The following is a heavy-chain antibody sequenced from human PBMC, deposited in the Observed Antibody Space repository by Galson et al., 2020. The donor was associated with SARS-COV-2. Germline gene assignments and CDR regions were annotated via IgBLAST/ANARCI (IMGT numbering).Heavy chain of an antibody. J-gene: IGHJ5*02. Sequence: SETLSLTCAVSGYSISSGYYWGWIRQPPGKGLEWIGSIYHSGSTYYNPSLKSRVTISVDTSKNQFSLKLSSVTAADTAVYYCARGSSFRGVKAWFDPWGQGTLVTVSS. CDR2: IYHSGST. CDR1: GYSISSGYY. CDR3: ARGSSFRGVKAWFDP. V-gene: IGHV4-38-2*01. D-gene: IGHD3-10*01.